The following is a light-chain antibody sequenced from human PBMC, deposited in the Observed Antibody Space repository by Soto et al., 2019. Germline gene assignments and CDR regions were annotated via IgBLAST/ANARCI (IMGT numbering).Light chain of an antibody. Sequence: ESVLTQSPGTLSLSPGERATLSCRASQSVITYLAWYQQKPGQAPRLLIYGASSRATGIPDRFSGSGSGTVFTLTISRLEPEDVAVYYCQQYGSTPLTFGGGTKVDIK. CDR2: GAS. V-gene: IGKV3-20*01. CDR1: QSVITY. J-gene: IGKJ4*02. CDR3: QQYGSTPLT.